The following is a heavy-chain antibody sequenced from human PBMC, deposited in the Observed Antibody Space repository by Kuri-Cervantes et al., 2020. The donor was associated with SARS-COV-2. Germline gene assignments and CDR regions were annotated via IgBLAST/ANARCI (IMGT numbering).Heavy chain of an antibody. J-gene: IGHJ4*02. Sequence: GGSLRLSCAASHFTFSSYAFHWVRQAPGQGLEWVAAISYDGNNKYFADSVRGRFTVSRHNSKNTLYLQMNSLRAEDTVVYYCARGDSSSWLPPFDYWGQGTVVTVSS. CDR2: ISYDGNNK. D-gene: IGHD6-13*01. V-gene: IGHV3-30*14. CDR1: HFTFSSYA. CDR3: ARGDSSSWLPPFDY.